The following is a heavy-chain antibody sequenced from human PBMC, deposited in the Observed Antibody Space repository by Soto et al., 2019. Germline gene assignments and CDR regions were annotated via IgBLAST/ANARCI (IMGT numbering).Heavy chain of an antibody. CDR1: GFTFSSYS. J-gene: IGHJ6*03. V-gene: IGHV3-21*01. Sequence: GGSLRLSCAASGFTFSSYSMNWVRQAPGKGLEWVSSISSSSSYIYYADSVKGRFTISRDNAKNSLYLQMNSLRAEDTAVYYCARVPHGGYYDFLCDYGTTSYYYMDARDKAPTVTV. D-gene: IGHD3-3*01. CDR2: ISSSSSYI. CDR3: ARVPHGGYYDFLCDYGTTSYYYMDA.